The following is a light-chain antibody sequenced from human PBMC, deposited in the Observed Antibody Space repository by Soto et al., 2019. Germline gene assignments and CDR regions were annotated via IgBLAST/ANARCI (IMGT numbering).Light chain of an antibody. Sequence: QSALTQPPSASGSPGQSVAISCTGTSSDVGGYNYVSWYQQHPGKAPKLMIYEVNKRPSGVPDRFSGSKSGNTASLTVSGLQAGDEADYSSTSYAGSRIVSGPGTKLTVL. CDR3: TSYAGSRIV. J-gene: IGLJ1*01. CDR1: SSDVGGYNY. CDR2: EVN. V-gene: IGLV2-8*01.